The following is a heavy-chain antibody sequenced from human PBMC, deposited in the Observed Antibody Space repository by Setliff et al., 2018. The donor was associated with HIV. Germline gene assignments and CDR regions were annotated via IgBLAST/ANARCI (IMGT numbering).Heavy chain of an antibody. D-gene: IGHD3-9*01. CDR3: AKTSNTGYLFCSDY. CDR1: GFTFSNYV. CDR2: ISGSGVNS. Sequence: GGSLRLSCAATGFTFSNYVINWVRQAPGKGLEWISGISGSGVNSYYADSVKGRFTISRDNSKNTVYLQMNSLRAEDTAVYYCAKTSNTGYLFCSDYWGQGTLVTVSS. V-gene: IGHV3-23*01. J-gene: IGHJ4*02.